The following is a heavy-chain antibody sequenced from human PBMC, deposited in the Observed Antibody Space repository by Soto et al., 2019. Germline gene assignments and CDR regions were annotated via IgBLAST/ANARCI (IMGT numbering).Heavy chain of an antibody. CDR1: GFSISTNW. CDR3: ATWTIISLRGY. V-gene: IGHV3-74*01. D-gene: IGHD3-10*01. CDR2: INTDGSTT. Sequence: EGQLVESGGGLVQPGGSLRLSCAASGFSISTNWMHWVRQAPGKGLVWVSRINTDGSTTSYADSVKGRLTISRDNAKNTLFLQMHSLRSDDTAVYYCATWTIISLRGYWGRGTLVTVSS. J-gene: IGHJ4*02.